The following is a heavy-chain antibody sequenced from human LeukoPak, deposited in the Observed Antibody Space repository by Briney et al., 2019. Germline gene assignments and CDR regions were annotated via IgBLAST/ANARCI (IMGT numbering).Heavy chain of an antibody. J-gene: IGHJ3*02. CDR3: ARHVTGDPSTDDAFDI. CDR1: GGSISSSY. D-gene: IGHD7-27*01. V-gene: IGHV4-59*08. Sequence: SETLSLTCTVSGGSISSSYWSWIRQPPGKELEWIGYIYYSGDTNYNPSLKSRVSISVDTSKNQLSLKLSSVTAADTAVYYCARHVTGDPSTDDAFDIWGQGTMVTVSS. CDR2: IYYSGDT.